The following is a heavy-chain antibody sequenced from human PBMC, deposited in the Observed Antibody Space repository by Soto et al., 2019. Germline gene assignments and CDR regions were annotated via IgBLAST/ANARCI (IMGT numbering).Heavy chain of an antibody. V-gene: IGHV4-34*01. Sequence: PSETLSLTCAVDDAYFSTYYWNWIRQSPGEGLEWIGKINYSGSNSYNPYLKSRVTISIDMSKNQVSLKLNSVTAADTAVYFCARGGSSDWQVAFDSWGQGRTVT. CDR3: ARGGSSDWQVAFDS. D-gene: IGHD6-19*01. CDR2: INYSGSN. J-gene: IGHJ3*02. CDR1: DAYFSTYY.